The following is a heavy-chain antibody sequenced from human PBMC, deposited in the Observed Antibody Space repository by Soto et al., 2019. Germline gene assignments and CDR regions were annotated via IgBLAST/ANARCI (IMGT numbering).Heavy chain of an antibody. CDR1: GFTVSSNY. Sequence: PXGSLRLSCSASGFTVSSNYMSWVRQAPGKGLEWVSVIYSGGSTYYADSVKGRFTISRDNSKNTLYLQMNSLRAEDTAVYYCARALYSYGTPFDYWGQGTLVTVSS. CDR2: IYSGGST. CDR3: ARALYSYGTPFDY. D-gene: IGHD5-18*01. V-gene: IGHV3-53*01. J-gene: IGHJ4*02.